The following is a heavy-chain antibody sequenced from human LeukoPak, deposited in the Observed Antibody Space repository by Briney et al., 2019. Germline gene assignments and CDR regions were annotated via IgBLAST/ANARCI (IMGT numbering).Heavy chain of an antibody. D-gene: IGHD1-26*01. J-gene: IGHJ3*02. CDR1: GFTFSSYE. CDR3: AKVGLVGATRWDAFDI. V-gene: IGHV3-23*01. Sequence: GGSLRLSCAASGFTFSSYEMSWVRQAPGKGLEWVSAISGSGGSTYYADSVKGRFTISRDNSKNTLYLQMNSLRAEDTAVYYCAKVGLVGATRWDAFDIWGQGTMVTVSS. CDR2: ISGSGGST.